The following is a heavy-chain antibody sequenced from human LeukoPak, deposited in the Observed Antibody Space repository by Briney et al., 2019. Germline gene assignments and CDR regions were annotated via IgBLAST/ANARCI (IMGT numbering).Heavy chain of an antibody. Sequence: SETLSLTCAVYGGSFSGYYWSWIRQPPGKGLEWIGEINHSGSTNYNPSLKSRVTISVDTSKNQFSLKLSSVTAADTAVYYCARGFGSGSYHDYWGQGTLVTVSS. J-gene: IGHJ4*02. CDR3: ARGFGSGSYHDY. D-gene: IGHD3-10*01. CDR2: INHSGST. CDR1: GGSFSGYY. V-gene: IGHV4-34*01.